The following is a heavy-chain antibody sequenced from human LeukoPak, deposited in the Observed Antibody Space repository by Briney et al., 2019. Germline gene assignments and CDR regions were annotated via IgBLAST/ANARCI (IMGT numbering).Heavy chain of an antibody. CDR2: ISSSGSTI. V-gene: IGHV3-11*01. J-gene: IGHJ4*02. CDR3: ARDSPLKGYNSGWATNSFDF. CDR1: GFTFSDYY. Sequence: GGSLRLSCAASGFTFSDYYMSWIRQAPGKGLEWVSYISSSGSTIYYADSVKGRFTISRDNAKNSLYLQMNSLRAEDTAVYYCARDSPLKGYNSGWATNSFDFWGQGTLVTVSS. D-gene: IGHD6-19*01.